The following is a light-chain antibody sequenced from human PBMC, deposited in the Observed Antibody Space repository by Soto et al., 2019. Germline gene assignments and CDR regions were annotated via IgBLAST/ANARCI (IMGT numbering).Light chain of an antibody. CDR3: QQFTSYPLT. Sequence: EVVMTQSPATLSVSLGDRATLSCRASQSVSSNLAWYQQKPGQGPRLLIYGASTRATGIPARFSGSGSGTEFTLTISSLQSEDFAVYYCQQFTSYPLTFGGGTKVDIK. V-gene: IGKV3-15*01. CDR1: QSVSSN. J-gene: IGKJ4*01. CDR2: GAS.